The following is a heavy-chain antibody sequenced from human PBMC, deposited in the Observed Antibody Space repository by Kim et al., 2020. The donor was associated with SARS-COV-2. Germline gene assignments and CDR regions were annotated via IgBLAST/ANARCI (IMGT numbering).Heavy chain of an antibody. J-gene: IGHJ4*02. CDR2: IIPIFGTA. CDR3: ASLPNSSPYSGSYLDHKDNLDY. CDR1: GGTFSSYA. V-gene: IGHV1-69*05. D-gene: IGHD1-26*01. Sequence: SVKVSCKASGGTFSSYAISWVRQAPGQGLEWMGGIIPIFGTANYAQKFQGRVTITTDESTSTAYMELSSLRSEDTAVYYCASLPNSSPYSGSYLDHKDNLDYWGQGTLVTVSS.